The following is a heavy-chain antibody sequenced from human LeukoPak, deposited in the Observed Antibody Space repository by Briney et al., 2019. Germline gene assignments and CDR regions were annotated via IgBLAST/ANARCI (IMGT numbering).Heavy chain of an antibody. Sequence: PSETLSLTCTVSGYSISSGYYWGWIRQPPGKGLEWIGSIYHSGSTYYNPSLKSRVTISLDTSKNQFSLKLSSVTAADTAVYYCAREPTGTPGGNPNWFDPWGQGTLVTVSS. CDR2: IYHSGST. V-gene: IGHV4-38-2*02. CDR3: AREPTGTPGGNPNWFDP. CDR1: GYSISSGYY. D-gene: IGHD4-23*01. J-gene: IGHJ5*02.